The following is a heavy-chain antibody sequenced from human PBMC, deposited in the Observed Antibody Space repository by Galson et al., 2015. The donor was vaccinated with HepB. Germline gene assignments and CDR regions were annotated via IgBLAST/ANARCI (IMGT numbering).Heavy chain of an antibody. D-gene: IGHD3-10*01. CDR1: GFTFSSYG. J-gene: IGHJ5*02. CDR3: AREVQVVRGVIHNWCDP. CDR2: IWYDGSNK. Sequence: SLRLSCAASGFTFSSYGMHWVRQAPGKGLEWVAVIWYDGSNKYYADSVKGRFTISRDNSKNTLYLQMNSLRAEDTAVYYCAREVQVVRGVIHNWCDPWGQGTLVTVSS. V-gene: IGHV3-33*08.